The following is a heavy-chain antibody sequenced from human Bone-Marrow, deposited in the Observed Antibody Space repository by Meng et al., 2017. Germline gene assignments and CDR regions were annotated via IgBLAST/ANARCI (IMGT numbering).Heavy chain of an antibody. CDR1: GYTFTSYG. D-gene: IGHD4-17*01. Sequence: VRLGQSGAGGRKPGASVKVSCKASGYTFTSYGIIWVRQAPGQGLEWMGWISAYTGDTKYAQNFQGRVTMTTDTSTDTAYMELRSLRSDDTAMYFCARDDDYGDYFPVWYWGQGTLVTVSS. V-gene: IGHV1-18*01. CDR2: ISAYTGDT. J-gene: IGHJ4*02. CDR3: ARDDDYGDYFPVWY.